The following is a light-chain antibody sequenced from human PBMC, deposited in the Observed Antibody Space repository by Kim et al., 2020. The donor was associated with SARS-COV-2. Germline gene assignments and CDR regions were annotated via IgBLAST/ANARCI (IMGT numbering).Light chain of an antibody. Sequence: DIVLTQSPGTLSLSPGERVTLSCRASQNVISNYLAWYQQRPGQAPRLLIFGASSRAAGIPDRFSASGSGTDFTLTISRLEPEDFAVYYCQHYGNSPLTFGGGTKVDIK. J-gene: IGKJ4*01. CDR2: GAS. V-gene: IGKV3-20*01. CDR3: QHYGNSPLT. CDR1: QNVISNY.